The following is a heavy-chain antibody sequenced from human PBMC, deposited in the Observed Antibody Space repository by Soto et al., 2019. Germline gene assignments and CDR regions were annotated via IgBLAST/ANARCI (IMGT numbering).Heavy chain of an antibody. D-gene: IGHD2-21*01. Sequence: PGGSLRLSCAASGFTFSDYNMNWIRQAPGKGLEWVSYISSTGSTIYYADALKGRFTISRDNSKNSLYLEMYSVRAEDAAVYFCAREFGDTGWFDPWGQGTLVTVSS. CDR1: GFTFSDYN. V-gene: IGHV3-11*01. J-gene: IGHJ5*02. CDR2: ISSTGSTI. CDR3: AREFGDTGWFDP.